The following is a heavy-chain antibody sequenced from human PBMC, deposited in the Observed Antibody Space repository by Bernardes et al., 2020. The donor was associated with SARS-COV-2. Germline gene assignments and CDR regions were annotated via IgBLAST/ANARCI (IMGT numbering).Heavy chain of an antibody. V-gene: IGHV6-1*01. CDR2: TSYSSKWTY. CDR3: ARGANYAMGV. Sequence: QTLSLTSAISGDSASSNSAVWHWIRHSPSRGLQWLGRTSYSSKWTYYYAVSVKSRITISPATSKGQFFLELTSVTPEDTAVYYCARGANYAMGVWGQGTTVTVSS. J-gene: IGHJ6*02. CDR1: GDSASSNSAV.